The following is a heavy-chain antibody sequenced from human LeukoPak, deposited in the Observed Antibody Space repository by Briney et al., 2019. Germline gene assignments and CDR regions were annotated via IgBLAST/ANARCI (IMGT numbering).Heavy chain of an antibody. D-gene: IGHD3-22*01. Sequence: SETLSLTCTVSGGSISSGGYYWSWIRQPPGKGLEWIGYIYYSGSTYYNPSLKSRVTISVDTSKNQFSLKLSSVTAADTAVYYCARDSIPGYYDSSGYYTYYGMDVWGQGTTVTVSS. CDR3: ARDSIPGYYDSSGYYTYYGMDV. J-gene: IGHJ6*02. CDR1: GGSISSGGYY. CDR2: IYYSGST. V-gene: IGHV4-30-4*01.